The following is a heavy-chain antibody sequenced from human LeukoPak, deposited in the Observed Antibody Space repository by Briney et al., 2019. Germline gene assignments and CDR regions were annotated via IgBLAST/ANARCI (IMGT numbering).Heavy chain of an antibody. Sequence: SETLSLTCSVSGPSFTSGGFYWGWLRQPPGKGLEWIATGYYTGSNYYNPSLKSRVTISIATSKNQFSLSLRSLIAADTAVYYCARHSGSGSLSRPFDPWGQGTLVTVSS. J-gene: IGHJ5*02. D-gene: IGHD3-10*01. CDR2: GYYTGSN. CDR3: ARHSGSGSLSRPFDP. V-gene: IGHV4-39*01. CDR1: GPSFTSGGFY.